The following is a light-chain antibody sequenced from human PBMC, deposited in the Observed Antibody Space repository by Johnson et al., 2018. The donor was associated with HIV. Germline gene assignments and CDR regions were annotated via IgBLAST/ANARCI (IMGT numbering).Light chain of an antibody. CDR1: ISNIDSYF. CDR2: EDN. V-gene: IGLV1-51*02. CDR3: GIWDASLSPLYV. J-gene: IGLJ1*01. Sequence: QSVLTQPPSVSAAPGQRVNISCSGNISNIDSYFVSWYQQLPGAAPTLLIYEDNKRPSGIPDRFSGSKSRATAPLGIPGLKTGDEADYYCGIWDASLSPLYVFGSGTTITVL.